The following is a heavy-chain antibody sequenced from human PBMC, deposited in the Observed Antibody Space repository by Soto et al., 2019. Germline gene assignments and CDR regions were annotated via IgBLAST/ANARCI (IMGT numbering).Heavy chain of an antibody. V-gene: IGHV3-23*01. CDR3: AKGGRKTVGWYYFDY. CDR1: GFTFSSYA. D-gene: IGHD1-26*01. CDR2: ISGSGGST. Sequence: EVQLLESGGGLVQPGGSLRLSCAASGFTFSSYAMSWVRQAPGKGLEWVSAISGSGGSTYYADSVKGRFTISRDNSKNTLNLQMNSLRAEDTAVYYCAKGGRKTVGWYYFDYWGQGTLVTVSS. J-gene: IGHJ4*02.